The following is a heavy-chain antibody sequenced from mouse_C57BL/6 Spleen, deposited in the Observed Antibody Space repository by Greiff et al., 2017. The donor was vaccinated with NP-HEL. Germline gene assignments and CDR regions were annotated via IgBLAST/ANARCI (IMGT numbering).Heavy chain of an antibody. J-gene: IGHJ4*01. D-gene: IGHD1-1*01. CDR1: GYTFTSYW. CDR2: IDPNSGGT. V-gene: IGHV1-72*01. CDR3: ARIEDGSSRYYYAMDY. Sequence: QVQLQQSGAELVKPGASVKLSCKASGYTFTSYWMHWVKQRPGRGLEWIGRIDPNSGGTKYNEKFKSKATLTVDKPSSTAYMQLSSLTSEDSAVYYCARIEDGSSRYYYAMDYWGQGTSVTVSS.